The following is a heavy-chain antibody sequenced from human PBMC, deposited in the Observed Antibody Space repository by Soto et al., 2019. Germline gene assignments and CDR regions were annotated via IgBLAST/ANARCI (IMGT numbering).Heavy chain of an antibody. CDR1: GYTFTSNL. D-gene: IGHD5-18*01. CDR2: ISAYNGNK. Sequence: QVQLVQSGAEVKKPGASVKVSCKASGYTFTSNLITWVRQAPGQGLEWMGCISAYNGNKIYAQNLQGRVTLTTDTSTNTAYVELRSLRSDDTAVYYCARRGYSHDLDYWGQGTLVTVTS. V-gene: IGHV1-18*01. CDR3: ARRGYSHDLDY. J-gene: IGHJ4*02.